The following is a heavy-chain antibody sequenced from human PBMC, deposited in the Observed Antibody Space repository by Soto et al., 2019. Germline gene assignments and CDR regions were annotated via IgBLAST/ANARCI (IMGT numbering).Heavy chain of an antibody. Sequence: TLSLTCTVSGGSISSGGYYWSWIRQHPGKGLEWIGYIFYTGSTYYNPSLKSRVTISVDTSKNQFSLKLSSVTAADTAVYYCARDALSRDSIWGQGALVTVSS. CDR1: GGSISSGGYY. V-gene: IGHV4-31*03. J-gene: IGHJ4*02. D-gene: IGHD3-22*01. CDR3: ARDALSRDSI. CDR2: IFYTGST.